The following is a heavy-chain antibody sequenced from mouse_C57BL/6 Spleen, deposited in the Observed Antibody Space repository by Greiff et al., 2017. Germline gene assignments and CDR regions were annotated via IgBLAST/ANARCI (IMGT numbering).Heavy chain of an antibody. CDR2: IYPGSGNT. CDR3: ARSSTVVENFDY. CDR1: GYSFTSYY. Sequence: VKLQESGPELVKPGASVKISCKASGYSFTSYYIHWVKQRPGQGLEWIGWIYPGSGNTKYNEKFKGKATLTADTSSSTAYMQLSSLTSEDSAVYYCARSSTVVENFDYWGQGTTLTVSS. V-gene: IGHV1-66*01. D-gene: IGHD1-1*01. J-gene: IGHJ2*01.